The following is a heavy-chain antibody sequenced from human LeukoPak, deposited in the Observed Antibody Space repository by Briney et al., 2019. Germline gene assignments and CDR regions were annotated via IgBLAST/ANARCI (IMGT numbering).Heavy chain of an antibody. J-gene: IGHJ4*02. CDR3: AREDHGGNWFDY. D-gene: IGHD4-23*01. V-gene: IGHV3-30-3*01. CDR2: ISYDGSNK. CDR1: GFTFSSYA. Sequence: GRSLRLSCAASGFTFSSYAMHWVRQAPGKGLEWVAVISYDGSNKYYADSVKGRFTISRDNSKNTLYLQMNSLRAEDTAVYYCAREDHGGNWFDYWGQGTLVTVSS.